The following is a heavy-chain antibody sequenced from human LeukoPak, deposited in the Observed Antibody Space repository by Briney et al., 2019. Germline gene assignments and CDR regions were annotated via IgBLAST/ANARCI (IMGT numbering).Heavy chain of an antibody. D-gene: IGHD6-13*01. CDR1: GFTFSSYS. Sequence: GGSLRLSCAASGFTFSSYSMNWVRQAPGKGLEWVSSISSSSSYIYYADSVKGRFTISRDNAKNSLYLQTNSLRAEDTAVYYCARVPSSSWFFDYWGQGTLVTVSS. J-gene: IGHJ4*02. V-gene: IGHV3-21*01. CDR2: ISSSSSYI. CDR3: ARVPSSSWFFDY.